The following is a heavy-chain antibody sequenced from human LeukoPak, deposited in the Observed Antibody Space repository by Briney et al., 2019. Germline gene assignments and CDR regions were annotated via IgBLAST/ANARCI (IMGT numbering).Heavy chain of an antibody. V-gene: IGHV1-3*01. CDR2: INAGNGNT. CDR1: GYTFTSYA. CDR3: ARDLSYGQGWFDP. D-gene: IGHD2-8*01. J-gene: IGHJ5*02. Sequence: ASVKVSWKASGYTFTSYAMHWVRQAPGQRLEWMGWINAGNGNTKYSQKFQGRVTITRDTSASTAYMELSSLRSEDTAVYYCARDLSYGQGWFDPWGQGTLVTVSS.